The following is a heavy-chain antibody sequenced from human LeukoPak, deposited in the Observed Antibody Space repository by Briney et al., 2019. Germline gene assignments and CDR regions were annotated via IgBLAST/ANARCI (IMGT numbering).Heavy chain of an antibody. Sequence: PGGSLRLSCAASGFSFSDYNMNWVRQAPGKGLEWVAYISSSSSTTHYADSVTGRFSISRDNAKSSLYLQMNSLRVEDTAVYYCLTVRKYLRVGWNSNFDYWGQGTLVTVSS. CDR2: ISSSSSTT. J-gene: IGHJ4*02. CDR1: GFSFSDYN. D-gene: IGHD1-7*01. V-gene: IGHV3-48*01. CDR3: LTVRKYLRVGWNSNFDY.